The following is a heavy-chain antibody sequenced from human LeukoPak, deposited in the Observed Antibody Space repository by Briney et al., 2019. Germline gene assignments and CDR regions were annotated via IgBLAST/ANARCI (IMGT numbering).Heavy chain of an antibody. V-gene: IGHV1-69*13. J-gene: IGHJ6*02. D-gene: IGHD6-19*01. CDR3: ARSGYSSGWARGVYYYGMDV. Sequence: SVKVSCKASGGTFSSYAISWVRQAPGQGLEWMGGIIPIFGAANYAQKFQGRVTITADESTSTAYMELSSLRSEDTAVYYCARSGYSSGWARGVYYYGMDVWGQGTTVTVSS. CDR1: GGTFSSYA. CDR2: IIPIFGAA.